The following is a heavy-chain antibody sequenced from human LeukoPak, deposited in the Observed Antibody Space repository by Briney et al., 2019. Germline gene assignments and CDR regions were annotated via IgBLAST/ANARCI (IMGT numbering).Heavy chain of an antibody. CDR3: ARMVGIYSSDRYFDY. J-gene: IGHJ4*02. CDR2: IYYSGST. Sequence: SETLSLTCTVSGGSISSYYWSWLRQPPGKGLEWIGYIYYSGSTNYNPSLKSRVTISADTSKNQFSLKLSSVTAADTAVYYCARMVGIYSSDRYFDYWGQGTLVTVSS. V-gene: IGHV4-59*01. D-gene: IGHD6-19*01. CDR1: GGSISSYY.